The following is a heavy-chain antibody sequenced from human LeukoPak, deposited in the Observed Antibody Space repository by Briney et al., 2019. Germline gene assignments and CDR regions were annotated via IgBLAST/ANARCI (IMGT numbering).Heavy chain of an antibody. CDR1: GESFSGYY. J-gene: IGHJ4*02. CDR2: INHSGTT. D-gene: IGHD2-15*01. Sequence: SETLSLTCVVYGESFSGYYWSWIRQPPGKVLEWIGEINHSGTTNYNPSLKSRVTMSVDTPKNQFSLNLNSVTAADTAVYYCARGQFTLDYWGQGTLVTVSS. V-gene: IGHV4-34*01. CDR3: ARGQFTLDY.